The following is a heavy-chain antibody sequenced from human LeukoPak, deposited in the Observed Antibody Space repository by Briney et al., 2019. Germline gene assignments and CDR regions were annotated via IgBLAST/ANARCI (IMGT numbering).Heavy chain of an antibody. J-gene: IGHJ4*02. Sequence: SGTLSLTCAVYGGSFSGYYWSWIRQPPGKGLEWIGEINHSGSTNYNPSLKSRVTISVDTSKNQFSLKLSSVTAADTAVYYCARGRFLEWLRPFDYWGQGTLVTVSS. D-gene: IGHD3-3*01. CDR1: GGSFSGYY. CDR2: INHSGST. CDR3: ARGRFLEWLRPFDY. V-gene: IGHV4-34*01.